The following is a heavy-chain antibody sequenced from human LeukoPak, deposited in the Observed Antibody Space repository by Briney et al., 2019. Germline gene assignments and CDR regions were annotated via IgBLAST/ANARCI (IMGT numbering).Heavy chain of an antibody. CDR3: ARGALLWFGDRMEYYFDY. Sequence: SETLSLTCAVSGDSISSDYWSWVRQPPGKGLEWIGYIYYTGSTNYNPSLKSRVTISVDTSKNQFSLKLSSMTAADTAVYYCARGALLWFGDRMEYYFDYWGQGTLLTVSS. CDR1: GDSISSDY. CDR2: IYYTGST. V-gene: IGHV4-59*01. J-gene: IGHJ4*02. D-gene: IGHD3-10*01.